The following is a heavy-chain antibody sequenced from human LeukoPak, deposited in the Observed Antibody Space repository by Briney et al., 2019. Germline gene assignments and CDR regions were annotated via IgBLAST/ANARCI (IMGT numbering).Heavy chain of an antibody. V-gene: IGHV4-31*03. CDR3: AEASSPGFYFDF. CDR1: GVSISSGGYY. Sequence: SETLSLTCSVSGVSISSGGYYWTWIRQRPGKGLEWIGYIYYSGSTYYNPSLKSRVIISLDTSKNQFSLKLSSVTAADSAVYYCAEASSPGFYFDFWGQGTLVTVSS. J-gene: IGHJ4*02. D-gene: IGHD2-2*01. CDR2: IYYSGST.